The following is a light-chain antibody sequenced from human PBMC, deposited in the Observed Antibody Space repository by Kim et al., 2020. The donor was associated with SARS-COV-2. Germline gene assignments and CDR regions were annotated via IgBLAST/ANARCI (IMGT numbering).Light chain of an antibody. CDR2: AAS. Sequence: DIQMTQSPSSLSASVGDRVTITCRASQSIGNYLNWYQHRPGKAPKLLIYAASNLQGGVPSRFSGSGSGTDFTLTISSLQPEDFATYYCQYSSTPPLTFGGGTKVDIK. V-gene: IGKV1-39*01. CDR3: QYSSTPPLT. J-gene: IGKJ4*01. CDR1: QSIGNY.